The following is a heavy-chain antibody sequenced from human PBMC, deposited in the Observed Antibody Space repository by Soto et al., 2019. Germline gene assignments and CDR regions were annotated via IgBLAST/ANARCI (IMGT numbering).Heavy chain of an antibody. CDR2: INPDSGVT. Sequence: QVQLVQSGAEVKKPGASVNVSCKASGYIFTDLYIHWVRQVTGQGLEWMGWINPDSGVTNFAQKFQGGVTMTRDTSFTTAYMDLSRLTSDDTAIYYCARGCSGHCYYGMDVWGQGTTVTVSS. CDR3: ARGCSGHCYYGMDV. CDR1: GYIFTDLY. V-gene: IGHV1-2*02. D-gene: IGHD2-15*01. J-gene: IGHJ6*02.